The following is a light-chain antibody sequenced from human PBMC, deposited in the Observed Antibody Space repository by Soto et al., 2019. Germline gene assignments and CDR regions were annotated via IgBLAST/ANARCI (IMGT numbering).Light chain of an antibody. CDR3: QQYNSYSLT. J-gene: IGKJ4*01. CDR1: QSISSW. CDR2: TAS. Sequence: DIQMTQSPSSLYASVGDRVTITCRASQSISSWLAWYQQKPGEAPKLLIYTASTLESGVPSRFSGSGSGTEFTLTISSLQPDDFATYYCQQYNSYSLTFGGGTKVDIK. V-gene: IGKV1-5*03.